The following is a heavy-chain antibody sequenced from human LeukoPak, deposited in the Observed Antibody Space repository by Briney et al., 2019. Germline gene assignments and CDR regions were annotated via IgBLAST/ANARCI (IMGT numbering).Heavy chain of an antibody. D-gene: IGHD2-8*01. CDR3: AKDRVFEYGYCTNGVCYAFDY. Sequence: GGSLRLSCAASGLTFSSYAMSWVRQAPGKGLEWVSAISGSGGSTYYADSVKGRFTISRDNSKNTLYLQMNSLRAEDTAVYYCAKDRVFEYGYCTNGVCYAFDYWGQGTLVTVSS. V-gene: IGHV3-23*01. CDR1: GLTFSSYA. CDR2: ISGSGGST. J-gene: IGHJ4*02.